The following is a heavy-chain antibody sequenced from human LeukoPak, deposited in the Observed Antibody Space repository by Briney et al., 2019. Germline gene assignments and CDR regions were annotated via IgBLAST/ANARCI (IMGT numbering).Heavy chain of an antibody. D-gene: IGHD2-21*02. V-gene: IGHV3-48*03. CDR1: GFTFSSYE. CDR2: ISSSGSTI. Sequence: GSLRLSCAASGFTFSSYEMNWVRQAPGKGLEWVSYISSSGSTIYYADSVKGRFTISRDNAKNSLYLQMNSLRAEDTAVYYCARGDVVVTAPPLFDYWGQGTLVTVSS. CDR3: ARGDVVVTAPPLFDY. J-gene: IGHJ4*02.